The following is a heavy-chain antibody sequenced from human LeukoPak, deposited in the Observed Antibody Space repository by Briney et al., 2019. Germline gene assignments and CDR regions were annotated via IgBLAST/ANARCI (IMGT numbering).Heavy chain of an antibody. D-gene: IGHD2-2*01. V-gene: IGHV1-18*01. CDR1: GGTFSSYG. Sequence: GASVKVSCKASGGTFSSYGISWVRQAPGQGLECMGWISAYNGNTNYAQKLQGRVTMTTDTSTSTAYMELRSLRSDDTAVYYCARAGDIVVVPANYYYMDVWGKGTTVTVSS. J-gene: IGHJ6*03. CDR3: ARAGDIVVVPANYYYMDV. CDR2: ISAYNGNT.